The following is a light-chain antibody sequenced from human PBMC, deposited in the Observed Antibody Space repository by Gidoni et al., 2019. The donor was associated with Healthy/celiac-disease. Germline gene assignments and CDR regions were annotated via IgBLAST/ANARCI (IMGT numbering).Light chain of an antibody. Sequence: DIQMTQSPSTLSASVGDRVTITCRASQSISSWLAWYQQKPGKAPKLLIYKASSLESVAPSSFSGSGSGTEFPLTISSLQPDDFATYYCQQYNSYSPTFGQGTKVEIK. V-gene: IGKV1-5*03. CDR2: KAS. CDR1: QSISSW. CDR3: QQYNSYSPT. J-gene: IGKJ1*01.